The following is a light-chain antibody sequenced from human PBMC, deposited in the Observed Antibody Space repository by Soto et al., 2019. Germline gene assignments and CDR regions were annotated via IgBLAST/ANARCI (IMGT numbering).Light chain of an antibody. V-gene: IGKV3-20*01. J-gene: IGKJ3*01. CDR1: QTVNSTF. CDR3: QQWFT. Sequence: EIVLTQSPGTLSLSPGERATLSCRASQTVNSTFLAWYQQRRAQAPRLLLYGASNRATGIPDRFSGSGSGTDFTLTISRLEPEDFTVYYCQQWFTFGPGTKVDIK. CDR2: GAS.